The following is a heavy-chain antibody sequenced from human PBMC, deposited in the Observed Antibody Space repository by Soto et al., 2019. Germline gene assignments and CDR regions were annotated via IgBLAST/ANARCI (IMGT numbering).Heavy chain of an antibody. CDR1: GGTFSSYA. V-gene: IGHV1-69*13. CDR2: IIPIFGTA. CDR3: ARGFRGYSSSAPFDY. Sequence: SVKVSCKASGGTFSSYAISWVRQAPGQGLEWMGGIIPIFGTANYAQKFQGRVTITADESTSTAYMELSSLRSEDTAVYYCARGFRGYSSSAPFDYWGQGTLVTVSS. D-gene: IGHD6-6*01. J-gene: IGHJ4*02.